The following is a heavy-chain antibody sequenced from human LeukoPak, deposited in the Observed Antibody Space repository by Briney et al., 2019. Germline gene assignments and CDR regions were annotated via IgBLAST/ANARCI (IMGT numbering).Heavy chain of an antibody. D-gene: IGHD3-16*01. Sequence: ASVKVSCEASGYTFTDYSIHWGRQAPGQGRGWMGWTNPDRGDTKSAGKFQGRVSITGDTSITTAYIDLSSLTSHDTAVYYCAQDPSMFIPLWCASWGQGTLVTVSS. CDR2: TNPDRGDT. CDR3: AQDPSMFIPLWCAS. J-gene: IGHJ1*01. V-gene: IGHV1-2*02. CDR1: GYTFTDYS.